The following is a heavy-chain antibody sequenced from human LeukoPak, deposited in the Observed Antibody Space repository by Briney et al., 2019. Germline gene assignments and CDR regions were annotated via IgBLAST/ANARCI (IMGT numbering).Heavy chain of an antibody. CDR1: GGTFSSYA. CDR2: IIPILGIA. Sequence: ASVKVSCKASGGTFSSYAISWVRQAPGQGLEWMGRIIPILGIANYAQKFQGRVTITADKSTSTAYMELSSLRSEDTAVYYCAREWYTSPEYYYGMDVWGQGTTVTVSS. D-gene: IGHD1-1*01. CDR3: AREWYTSPEYYYGMDV. J-gene: IGHJ6*02. V-gene: IGHV1-69*04.